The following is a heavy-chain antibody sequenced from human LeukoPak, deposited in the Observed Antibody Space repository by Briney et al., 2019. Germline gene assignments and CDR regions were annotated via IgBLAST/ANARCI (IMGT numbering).Heavy chain of an antibody. CDR3: AGSLSGLGGFFDY. Sequence: PSETLSLTCTVSGGSISSYYWSWIRQPPGKGLEWIGYIYYSGSTNYNPSLKSRVTISVDTSKNQLSLKLSSVTAADTAVYYCAGSLSGLGGFFDYWGQGTLVTVSS. V-gene: IGHV4-59*01. J-gene: IGHJ4*02. CDR2: IYYSGST. CDR1: GGSISSYY. D-gene: IGHD3/OR15-3a*01.